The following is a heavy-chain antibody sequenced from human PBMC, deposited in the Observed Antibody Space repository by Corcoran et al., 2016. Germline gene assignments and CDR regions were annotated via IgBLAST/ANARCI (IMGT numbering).Heavy chain of an antibody. CDR2: IYYSGST. J-gene: IGHJ5*02. V-gene: IGHV4-59*01. CDR3: ARDGGVYYDGSGFWFDP. CDR1: GGSISSYY. Sequence: QVQLQESGPGLVKPSETLSLTCTVSGGSISSYYWSWIRQPPGKGLEWIGYIYYSGSTNYNPSLKSRVTISVDTSKNQFSLKLSSVTAAATAVYYCARDGGVYYDGSGFWFDPWGQGTLVTVSS. D-gene: IGHD3-22*01.